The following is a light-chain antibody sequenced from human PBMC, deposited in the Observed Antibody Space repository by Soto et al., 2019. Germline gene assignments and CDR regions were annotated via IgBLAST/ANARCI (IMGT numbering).Light chain of an antibody. CDR1: GSNIASNT. Sequence: QSVLTQPPSASGTPGQGVTISCSGSGSNIASNTVNWYQHLPGTAPKLLIYNNNQRPSGVPDRFSGSKSGTSASLAISGLQYEDEADYYCATWDDSLNGVVFSGGTKLTVL. CDR3: ATWDDSLNGVV. CDR2: NNN. J-gene: IGLJ3*02. V-gene: IGLV1-44*01.